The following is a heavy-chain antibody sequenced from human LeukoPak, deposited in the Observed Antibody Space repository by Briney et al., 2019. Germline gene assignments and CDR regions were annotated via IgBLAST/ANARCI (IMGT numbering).Heavy chain of an antibody. Sequence: ASVKVSCKASGYTFTSYYIHWVRQAPGQGLEWMGLINPSGGSTNYAQKFQGRVTMTRDTSTSTVYMELSSLRSEDMAVYYCARDGGYHDYYFDYWGQGTLVTVSS. CDR2: INPSGGST. V-gene: IGHV1-46*01. J-gene: IGHJ4*02. CDR3: ARDGGYHDYYFDY. CDR1: GYTFTSYY. D-gene: IGHD2-2*01.